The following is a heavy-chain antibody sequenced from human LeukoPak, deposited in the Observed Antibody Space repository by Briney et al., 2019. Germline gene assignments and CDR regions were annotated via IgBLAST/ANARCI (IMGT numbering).Heavy chain of an antibody. CDR1: GGTFSSYT. J-gene: IGHJ4*02. CDR3: AKGAPGQWLGDYFDY. V-gene: IGHV1-69*02. Sequence: SVKVSCKASGGTFSSYTISWVRQAPGQGLEWMGRIIPILGIANYAQKFQGRVTITADKSTSTAYMELSSLRTEDTALYYCAKGAPGQWLGDYFDYWGQGTLVTVSS. D-gene: IGHD6-19*01. CDR2: IIPILGIA.